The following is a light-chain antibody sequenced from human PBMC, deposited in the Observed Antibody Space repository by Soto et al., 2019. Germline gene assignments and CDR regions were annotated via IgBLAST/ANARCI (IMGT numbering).Light chain of an antibody. V-gene: IGKV1-5*01. CDR3: QQYNSYWT. CDR1: QSISNW. Sequence: IPITQSPSTLSASVGDRVTITCRASQSISNWLAWYQQKPGKAPKLLIYDASSLESGVPSRFSGSGSGTEFTLTISSLQPDDFATYYCQQYNSYWTFGQGTKVDIK. CDR2: DAS. J-gene: IGKJ1*01.